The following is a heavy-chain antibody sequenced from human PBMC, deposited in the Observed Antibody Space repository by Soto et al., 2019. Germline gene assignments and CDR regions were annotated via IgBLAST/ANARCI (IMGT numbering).Heavy chain of an antibody. CDR3: TTDPEYSKMGYYYYGMDV. D-gene: IGHD6-6*01. CDR1: GFTFSNAW. Sequence: GGSLRLSCAASGFTFSNAWMNWVRQAPGKGLEWVGRIKSKTDGGTTDYAAPVKGRFTISRDDSKNTLYLQMNSLKTEDTAVYYCTTDPEYSKMGYYYYGMDVWGQGTTVTVSS. V-gene: IGHV3-15*07. CDR2: IKSKTDGGTT. J-gene: IGHJ6*02.